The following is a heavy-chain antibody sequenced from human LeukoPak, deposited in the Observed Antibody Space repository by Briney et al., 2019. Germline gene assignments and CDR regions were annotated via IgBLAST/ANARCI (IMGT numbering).Heavy chain of an antibody. Sequence: PSETLSLTCTVSGGPIRSFFWSWLRQPPGKGLEWIGYIYYSGSTNYNPSLKSRVTISVDTSKNQFSLKLSSVTAADTAVYYCARQREYCSSTSCYGLDYWGQGTLVTVSS. D-gene: IGHD2-2*01. CDR1: GGPIRSFF. CDR3: ARQREYCSSTSCYGLDY. J-gene: IGHJ4*02. CDR2: IYYSGST. V-gene: IGHV4-59*08.